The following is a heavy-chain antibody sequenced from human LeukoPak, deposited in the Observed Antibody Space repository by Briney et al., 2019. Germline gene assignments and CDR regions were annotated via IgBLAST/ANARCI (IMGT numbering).Heavy chain of an antibody. Sequence: GGSLRLSCAASGFTVSGTHMSWVRQAPGKGLEWVSAIYTGGTTYYSDSVEGRFTISRDKSKNTLYLQMDSLRVEDTAVYYCARDQSTSGGGLDSWGPGTLVIVSS. J-gene: IGHJ4*02. D-gene: IGHD3-16*01. CDR3: ARDQSTSGGGLDS. CDR2: IYTGGTT. V-gene: IGHV3-53*01. CDR1: GFTVSGTH.